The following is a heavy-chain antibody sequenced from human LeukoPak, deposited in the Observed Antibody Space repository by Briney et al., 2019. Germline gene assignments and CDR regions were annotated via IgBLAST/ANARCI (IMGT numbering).Heavy chain of an antibody. D-gene: IGHD3-22*01. Sequence: SETLSLTCALYGGSLSEFYWRWIRQPPGKGVEWIGEINHSGSTNYNPPLKSRLTIPVNTSKNQFSLKLSSLTAPYTAVYYWARRTTYYYHSSGHYPLIAYCGEGILVTVSS. CDR3: ARRTTYYYHSSGHYPLIAY. CDR2: INHSGST. V-gene: IGHV4-34*01. CDR1: GGSLSEFY. J-gene: IGHJ4*02.